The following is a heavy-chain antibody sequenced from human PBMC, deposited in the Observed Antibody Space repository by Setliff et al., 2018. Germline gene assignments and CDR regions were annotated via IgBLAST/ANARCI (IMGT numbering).Heavy chain of an antibody. D-gene: IGHD2-15*01. Sequence: ASVKVSCKASGCTFTSYAMHWVRQAPGQRLEWMGWINAGNGNTKYSQKFQGRVTITRDTSASTDYLDLTSLRYEDTAVYYCAGAGSGAMNYWGQGTLVTVSS. CDR3: AGAGSGAMNY. J-gene: IGHJ4*02. CDR1: GCTFTSYA. V-gene: IGHV1-3*01. CDR2: INAGNGNT.